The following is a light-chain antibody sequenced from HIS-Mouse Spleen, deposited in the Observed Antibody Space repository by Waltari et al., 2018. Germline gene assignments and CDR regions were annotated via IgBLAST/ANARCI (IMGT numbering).Light chain of an antibody. CDR3: AAWDDSLNGYV. CDR1: SSHIGSNT. Sequence: QSVLTQPPSASGTPGQRVTISCSGSSSHIGSNTVNWYQQLPGTAPKLLIYSNNKMPSGVPDRFSGSKSGTSASLAISGLQSEDEADYYCAAWDDSLNGYVFGTGTKVTVL. J-gene: IGLJ1*01. CDR2: SNN. V-gene: IGLV1-44*01.